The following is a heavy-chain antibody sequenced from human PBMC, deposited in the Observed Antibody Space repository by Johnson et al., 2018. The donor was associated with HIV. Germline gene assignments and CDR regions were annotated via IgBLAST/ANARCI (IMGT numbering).Heavy chain of an antibody. D-gene: IGHD3-9*01. CDR1: GFIFSDYY. CDR2: ISSSVRTI. J-gene: IGHJ3*02. CDR3: AREEGTDILTRGDAFEI. Sequence: QVQLVESGGDLVKPGGSLRLSCAASGFIFSDYYMTWIRQAPGKGLESISYISSSVRTIYYADSVKGRFTMSRDNAKRSLYLQMNSLRAEDTAVYYCAREEGTDILTRGDAFEIWGQGTMVTVSS. V-gene: IGHV3-11*04.